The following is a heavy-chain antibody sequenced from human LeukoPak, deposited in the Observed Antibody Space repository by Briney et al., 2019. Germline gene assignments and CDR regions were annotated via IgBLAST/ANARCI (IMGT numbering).Heavy chain of an antibody. CDR1: GYSISSGYY. CDR3: ARRSEQWLVHYYFDY. V-gene: IGHV4-38-2*01. CDR2: IYHSGST. D-gene: IGHD6-19*01. J-gene: IGHJ4*02. Sequence: SETLSLTCAVSGYSISSGYYWGWIRQPPGKGLEWIGSIYHSGSTYYNPSLKSRVTISVDTSKNQFSLKLSSATAADTAVYYCARRSEQWLVHYYFDYWGQGTLVTVSS.